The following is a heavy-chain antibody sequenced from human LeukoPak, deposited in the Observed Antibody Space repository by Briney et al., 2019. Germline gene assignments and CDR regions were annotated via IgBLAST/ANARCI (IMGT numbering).Heavy chain of an antibody. V-gene: IGHV3-7*01. D-gene: IGHD3-16*02. Sequence: GGSLRLSCAASGFTFSSYWMSWVRQAPGKGLEWVANIKQDGSEKYYVDSVKGRFTISRDNAKNSLYLQMNSLIAEDTAVYYCAKGLRLWELSLSFDYWGQGTLVTVSS. CDR2: IKQDGSEK. CDR3: AKGLRLWELSLSFDY. J-gene: IGHJ4*02. CDR1: GFTFSSYW.